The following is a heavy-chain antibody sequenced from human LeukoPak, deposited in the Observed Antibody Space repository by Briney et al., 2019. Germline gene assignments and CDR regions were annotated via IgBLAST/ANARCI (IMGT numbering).Heavy chain of an antibody. J-gene: IGHJ4*02. V-gene: IGHV3-23*01. Sequence: PGGSLRLSRAASGFTFSSYAMSWVRQAPGKGLEWVSAISGSGGSTYYADSVKGRFTISRDNSKNTLYLQMNSLRAEDTAVYYCAKWRSGSYYKSSDYWGQGTLVTVSS. D-gene: IGHD1-26*01. CDR1: GFTFSSYA. CDR2: ISGSGGST. CDR3: AKWRSGSYYKSSDY.